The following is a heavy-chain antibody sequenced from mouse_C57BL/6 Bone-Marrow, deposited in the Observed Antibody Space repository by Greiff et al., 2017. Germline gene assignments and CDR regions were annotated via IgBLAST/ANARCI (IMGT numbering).Heavy chain of an antibody. Sequence: VQLQQPGAELVKPGASVKVSCKASGYTFTSYWMHWVKQRPGQGLEWIGRIHPSDSATNYNQKFKGKATLTVDKSSSTAYMQLSSLTSEDSAVYYCAIPIYPYISNWYFDVWGTGTTVTVAS. V-gene: IGHV1-74*01. J-gene: IGHJ1*03. D-gene: IGHD1-3*01. CDR3: AIPIYPYISNWYFDV. CDR1: GYTFTSYW. CDR2: IHPSDSAT.